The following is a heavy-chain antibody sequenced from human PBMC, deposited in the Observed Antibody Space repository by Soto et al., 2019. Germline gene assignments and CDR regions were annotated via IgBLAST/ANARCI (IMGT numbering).Heavy chain of an antibody. CDR1: GFTFSSYA. Sequence: EVQLLESGGGLVQPGGSLRLSCAASGFTFSSYAMSWVRQAPGKGLEWVSVISGSGDSTYYAASVRGRFTISRDNSKNTLYLQMISLRAEDTAVYYCAKDRDGAAAGPTKFYGMDVWGQGTTVTVSS. CDR3: AKDRDGAAAGPTKFYGMDV. J-gene: IGHJ6*02. V-gene: IGHV3-23*01. D-gene: IGHD6-13*01. CDR2: ISGSGDST.